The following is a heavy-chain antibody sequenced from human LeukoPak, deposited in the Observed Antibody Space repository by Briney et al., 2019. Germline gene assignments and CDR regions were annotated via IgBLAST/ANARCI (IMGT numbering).Heavy chain of an antibody. CDR1: GFMFSEFG. J-gene: IGHJ4*02. D-gene: IGHD5-24*01. Sequence: SGGSLRLSCAPSGFMFSEFGMHWVRQAPGKGLEWVALIWYDGSYTSYADSVRGRFTVSRDHSTNRLYLQMNSLRAEDAAVYYCARGRDSCTAGLCEPLDSWGQGTLVTVSS. CDR3: ARGRDSCTAGLCEPLDS. CDR2: IWYDGSYT. V-gene: IGHV3-33*01.